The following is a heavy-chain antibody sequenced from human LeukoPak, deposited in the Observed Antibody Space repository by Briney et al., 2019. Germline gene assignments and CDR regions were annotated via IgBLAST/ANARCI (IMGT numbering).Heavy chain of an antibody. J-gene: IGHJ5*02. D-gene: IGHD4-17*01. CDR3: ARVQTYGDYVWFDP. CDR2: IYSGGST. V-gene: IGHV3-53*01. Sequence: PGGSLRLSCAASGFPFSSYWMNWVRQAPGKGLEWVSVIYSGGSTYYADSVKGRFTISRDNSKNTLYLQMNSLRAEDTAVYYCARVQTYGDYVWFDPWGQGTLVTVSS. CDR1: GFPFSSYW.